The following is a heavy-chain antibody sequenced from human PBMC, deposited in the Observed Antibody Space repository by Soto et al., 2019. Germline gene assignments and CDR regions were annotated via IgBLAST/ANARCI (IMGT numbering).Heavy chain of an antibody. CDR3: AKDVDTVGLSDGSGYFDL. Sequence: EVQLLESGGGSVQPGGSLRLSCEASGFIFRNYAMSWVRQAPGKGLEWVSSISGSGVGTYYADSVQGRFTISRDSSTNTLLLQLSSLRAEDTALYYCAKDVDTVGLSDGSGYFDLWGQGALVTVSS. V-gene: IGHV3-23*01. D-gene: IGHD3-22*01. CDR1: GFIFRNYA. CDR2: ISGSGVGT. J-gene: IGHJ4*02.